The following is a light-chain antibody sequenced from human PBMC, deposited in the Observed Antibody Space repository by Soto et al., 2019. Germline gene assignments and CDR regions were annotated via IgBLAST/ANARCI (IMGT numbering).Light chain of an antibody. CDR1: STDVGGLNC. V-gene: IGLV2-14*01. J-gene: IGLJ1*01. CDR3: NSYTSSFTYV. Sequence: QSALTQPASVSGSPGQSITISCTGTSTDVGGLNCVSWYQQHPGKAPKLLIYNVTNRPSEISNRFSGSKSGNTASLTISGLQAEDDADYYCNSYTSSFTYVFGTGTKLTVL. CDR2: NVT.